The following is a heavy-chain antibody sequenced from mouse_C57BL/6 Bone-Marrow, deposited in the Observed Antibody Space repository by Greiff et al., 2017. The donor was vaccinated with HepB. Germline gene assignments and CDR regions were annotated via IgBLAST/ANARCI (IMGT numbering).Heavy chain of an antibody. J-gene: IGHJ3*01. CDR1: GYTFTDYY. V-gene: IGHV1-19*01. D-gene: IGHD2-4*01. CDR2: INPYNGGT. Sequence: VQLKQSGPVLVKPGASVKMSCKASGYTFTDYYMNWVKQSHGKSLEWIGVINPYNGGTSYNQKFKGKATLTVDKSSSTAYMELNSLTSEDSAVYYCARGAYDYDFAYWGQGTLVTVSA. CDR3: ARGAYDYDFAY.